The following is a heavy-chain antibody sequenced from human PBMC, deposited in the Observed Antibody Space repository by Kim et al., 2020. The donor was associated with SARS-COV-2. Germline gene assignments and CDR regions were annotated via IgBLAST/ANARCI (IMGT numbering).Heavy chain of an antibody. CDR2: IYYSGST. CDR3: VRHPRLVGATTFWFDP. V-gene: IGHV4-39*01. CDR1: GGSISSSSYY. Sequence: SETLSLTCTVSGGSISSSSYYWGWIRQPPGKGLEWIGSIYYSGSTYYNPSLKSRVTISVDTSKNQFSLKLSSVTAADTAVYYCVRHPRLVGATTFWFDP. J-gene: IGHJ5*02. D-gene: IGHD1-26*01.